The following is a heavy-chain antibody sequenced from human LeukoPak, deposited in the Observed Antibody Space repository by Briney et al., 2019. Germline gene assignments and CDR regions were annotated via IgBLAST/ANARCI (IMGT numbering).Heavy chain of an antibody. J-gene: IGHJ3*02. D-gene: IGHD3-10*01. CDR2: ISYDGSNK. CDR3: AKDRGVWAFDI. Sequence: PGRSLRLSCAASGFTLSSYDMHWVRQAPGKALEWVAVISYDGSNKDYADSVKGRFTISRDNSKNTLDLQMNSLRAEDTAVYYCAKDRGVWAFDIWGQGTMVTVSS. V-gene: IGHV3-30-3*02. CDR1: GFTLSSYD.